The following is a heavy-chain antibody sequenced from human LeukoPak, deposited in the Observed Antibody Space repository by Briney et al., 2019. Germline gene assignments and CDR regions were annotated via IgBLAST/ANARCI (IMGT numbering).Heavy chain of an antibody. Sequence: PGRSLRLSCAASGFTFRNHGMHWVRQAPGKGLEWVAVIWYDGSNEYYADSVQGRFTISRDNAKNTLYLQTNSLRAEDTAVYYCARGVAGTWYFDLWGRGTLVTVSS. CDR1: GFTFRNHG. V-gene: IGHV3-33*01. D-gene: IGHD6-19*01. CDR2: IWYDGSNE. J-gene: IGHJ2*01. CDR3: ARGVAGTWYFDL.